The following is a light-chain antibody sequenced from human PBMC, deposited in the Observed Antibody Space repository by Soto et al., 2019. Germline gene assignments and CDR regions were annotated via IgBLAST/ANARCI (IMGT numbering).Light chain of an antibody. V-gene: IGKV1-8*01. J-gene: IGKJ1*01. CDR1: QGISSY. CDR3: QQYYSYPRT. Sequence: AIRMTQSPSSLSASTGDRVTITCRASQGISSYLAWYQQKPGKAPKLLIYAASTLQSGVPSRFSGSGSGTDFPLTISCLQSEDFATYYCQQYYSYPRTFGQGTMVEIK. CDR2: AAS.